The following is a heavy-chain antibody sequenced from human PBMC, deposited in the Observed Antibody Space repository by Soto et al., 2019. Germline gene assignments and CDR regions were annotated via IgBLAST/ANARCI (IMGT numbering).Heavy chain of an antibody. CDR2: IYYSGST. CDR1: GGSISSGDYY. D-gene: IGHD3-10*01. V-gene: IGHV4-30-4*01. J-gene: IGHJ4*02. CDR3: ARVGSITMVRGVIDY. Sequence: QVQLQESGPGLVKPSQTLSLTCTVSGGSISSGDYYWSWIRQPPGKGLEGIGYIYYSGSTYYNPSLKSRVTISVDTSKNQFSLKLSSVTAADTAVYYCARVGSITMVRGVIDYWGQGTLVTVSS.